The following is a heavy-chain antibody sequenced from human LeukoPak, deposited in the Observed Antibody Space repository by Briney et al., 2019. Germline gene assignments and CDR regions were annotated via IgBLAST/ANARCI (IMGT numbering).Heavy chain of an antibody. CDR2: FDPEDGET. J-gene: IGHJ3*02. Sequence: LEASVKVSCKVSGYTLTELSMHWVRQAPGKGLEWMGGFDPEDGETIYAQKFQGRVTMTEDTSTDTAYMELSSLRSEDTAVYYCATSRSGADAFDIWGQGTMVTVSS. D-gene: IGHD2-15*01. CDR3: ATSRSGADAFDI. CDR1: GYTLTELS. V-gene: IGHV1-24*01.